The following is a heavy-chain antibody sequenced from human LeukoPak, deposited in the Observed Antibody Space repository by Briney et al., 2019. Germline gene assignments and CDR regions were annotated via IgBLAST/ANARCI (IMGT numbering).Heavy chain of an antibody. J-gene: IGHJ5*02. Sequence: SETLSLTCTVSGGSISRYYWSWIRQPPGKGLEWIGYIYYSGNTNYKPSLTSRVTISVDTSKNHFSLKLTSVTAADTAVYLCARDSPYYYGSGNYYTWGFDPWGQGILVTVSS. V-gene: IGHV4-59*01. CDR1: GGSISRYY. D-gene: IGHD3-10*01. CDR2: IYYSGNT. CDR3: ARDSPYYYGSGNYYTWGFDP.